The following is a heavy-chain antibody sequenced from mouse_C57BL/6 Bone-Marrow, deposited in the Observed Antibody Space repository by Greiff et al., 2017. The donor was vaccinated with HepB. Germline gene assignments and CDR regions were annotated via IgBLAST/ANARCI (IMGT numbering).Heavy chain of an antibody. J-gene: IGHJ2*01. CDR3: ARSGNGNYFDY. CDR1: GYTFTSYW. V-gene: IGHV1-69*01. CDR2: IDPSDSYT. D-gene: IGHD2-1*01. Sequence: VQLQQPGAELVMPGASVKLSCKASGYTFTSYWMHWVKQRPGQGLEWIGEIDPSDSYTNYNQKFKGKSTLTVDKSSSTAYMELRSLTSEDTAVYYCARSGNGNYFDYWGQGTTLTVSS.